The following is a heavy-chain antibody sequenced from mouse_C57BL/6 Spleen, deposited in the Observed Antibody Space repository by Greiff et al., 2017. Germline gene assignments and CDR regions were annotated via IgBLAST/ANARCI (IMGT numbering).Heavy chain of an antibody. Sequence: QVQLQQPGAELVRPGSSVKLSCKASGYTFTRYWMHWVKQRPIQGLEWIGNIDPSDSETHYNQKFKDKATLTVDKSSSTAYMQLSSLTSEDSAVYYCARRTDDYDGDLDYWGQGTTLTVSS. CDR3: ARRTDDYDGDLDY. V-gene: IGHV1-52*01. CDR1: GYTFTRYW. D-gene: IGHD2-4*01. CDR2: IDPSDSET. J-gene: IGHJ2*01.